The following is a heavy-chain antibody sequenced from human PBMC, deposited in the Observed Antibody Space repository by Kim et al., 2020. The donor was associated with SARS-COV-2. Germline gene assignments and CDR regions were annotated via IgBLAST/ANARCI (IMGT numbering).Heavy chain of an antibody. CDR3: ATSDTYGSGSYPGDCFDV. V-gene: IGHV4-39*07. D-gene: IGHD3-10*01. CDR1: GATVSTSSHY. Sequence: SETLSRTCTVSGATVSTSSHYWGWIRQSPGKGLEWIATIDYSGTTYRNPSFESRVSVTVDTSRNQFSLNLRSRTDAETALYYCATSDTYGSGSYPGDCFDVWGQGTRVSVSS. J-gene: IGHJ3*01. CDR2: IDYSGTT.